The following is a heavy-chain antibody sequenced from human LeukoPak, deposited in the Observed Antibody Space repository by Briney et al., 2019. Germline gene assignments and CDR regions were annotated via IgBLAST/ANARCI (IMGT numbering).Heavy chain of an antibody. CDR2: ININSGAT. V-gene: IGHV1-2*02. Sequence: ASVKVSCKASGYIFTDYYIHWVRQAPGQGLEWMGWININSGATNYAQTFQGRVTMTRDTYISTANMELSWLVSDDTAVYYCARDAAGDRMVYFDYWGQGTLVTVSS. D-gene: IGHD2-8*01. CDR3: ARDAAGDRMVYFDY. CDR1: GYIFTDYY. J-gene: IGHJ4*02.